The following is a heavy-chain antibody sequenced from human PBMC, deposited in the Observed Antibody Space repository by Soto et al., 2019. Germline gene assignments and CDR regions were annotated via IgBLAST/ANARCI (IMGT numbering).Heavy chain of an antibody. V-gene: IGHV4-59*12. CDR3: ARAAPEADYYYGMDI. J-gene: IGHJ6*02. CDR2: VSYSDSS. D-gene: IGHD6-19*01. Sequence: SETLSLTCTVSGGSMNNFYWSWIRQPPGKGLEWIGYVSYSDSSNYNPSLKSRVTISVDTSKNQFSLKLTSVTAADTAVYYCARAAPEADYYYGMDIWGQGTTVTVSS. CDR1: GGSMNNFY.